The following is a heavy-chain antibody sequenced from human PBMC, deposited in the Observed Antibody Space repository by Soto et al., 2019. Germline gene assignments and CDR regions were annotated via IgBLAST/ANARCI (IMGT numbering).Heavy chain of an antibody. Sequence: KLRETLSLPCTVSGGSISSYYWRWIRQPAGKGLEWIWRIYTSGSTNYNPSLKSRVTVSVDTSKNQFSLTLSSVTAAEPAVSYCAKDGGDIAVLPAIYGLDLWGQGTTVTVSS. D-gene: IGHD2-15*01. J-gene: IGHJ6*02. V-gene: IGHV4-4*07. CDR3: AKDGGDIAVLPAIYGLDL. CDR2: IYTSGST. CDR1: GGSISSYY.